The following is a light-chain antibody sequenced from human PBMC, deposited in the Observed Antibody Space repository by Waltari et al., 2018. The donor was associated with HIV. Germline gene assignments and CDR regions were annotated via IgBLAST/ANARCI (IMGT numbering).Light chain of an antibody. CDR2: GAS. CDR1: QSISTY. Sequence: EIVLTQSPATLSLSPGERATLSCRASQSISTYLAWYQQKPGQAPRLLSYGASSRATGIPARFSGSGSGTDFTLTISSLEPGDFGVFYCQQRSSWPITFGQGTRLEIK. CDR3: QQRSSWPIT. V-gene: IGKV3-11*01. J-gene: IGKJ5*01.